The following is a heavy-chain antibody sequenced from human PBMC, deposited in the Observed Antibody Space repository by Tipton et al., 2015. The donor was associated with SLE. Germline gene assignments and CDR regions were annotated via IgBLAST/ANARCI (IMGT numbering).Heavy chain of an antibody. Sequence: GLVKPSETLSLTCTVSGGSISNYYWTWIRQPPGKGLEWIGSTHHSGTTYYNPSLKSRVTISVDTSKNHFSLKMSSVTAADTAVYYCARVVPGSHFDYWGQGTLVTVSS. CDR2: THHSGTT. J-gene: IGHJ4*02. CDR1: GGSISNYY. V-gene: IGHV4-59*08. D-gene: IGHD2-2*01. CDR3: ARVVPGSHFDY.